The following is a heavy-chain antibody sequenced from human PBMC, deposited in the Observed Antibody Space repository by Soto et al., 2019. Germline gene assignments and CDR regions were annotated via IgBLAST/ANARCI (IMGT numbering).Heavy chain of an antibody. Sequence: ASETLSLTCAVYGGSFSGYYWSWIRQPPGKGLEWIGEINHSGSTNYNPSLKSRVTISVDTSKNQFSLKLSSVTAADTAVYYCACGYDYYGMDVWGQGTTVTVSS. D-gene: IGHD2-21*01. CDR2: INHSGST. CDR3: ACGYDYYGMDV. J-gene: IGHJ6*02. V-gene: IGHV4-34*01. CDR1: GGSFSGYY.